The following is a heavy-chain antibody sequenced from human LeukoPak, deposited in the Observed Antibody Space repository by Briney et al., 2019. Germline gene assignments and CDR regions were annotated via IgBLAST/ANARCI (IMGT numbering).Heavy chain of an antibody. CDR2: IYTRGST. D-gene: IGHD3-22*01. CDR1: GGSISNYY. CDR3: ARTPIYYYDNSGYYS. V-gene: IGHV4-4*07. Sequence: SETLSLTCTVSGGSISNYYWSWIRQPAGKGLEWIGLIYTRGSTNYNPSLKSRVTMSVDTSKNQFSLKLSSVTAADTAVYYCARTPIYYYDNSGYYSCGQGTLVTVSS. J-gene: IGHJ4*02.